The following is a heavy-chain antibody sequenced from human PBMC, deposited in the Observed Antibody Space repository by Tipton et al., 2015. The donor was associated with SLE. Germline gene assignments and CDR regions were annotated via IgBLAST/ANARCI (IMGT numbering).Heavy chain of an antibody. Sequence: TLSLTCTVSGGSISNYYWSWIRQPPGKGLEWVGTVYYTGNTFYNPSLKSRVTISVDTSKNQFSLNLSSVTAADTAVYYCARDEYRYDTTGYHLLGHFDFWGQGTLVTVSS. CDR3: ARDEYRYDTTGYHLLGHFDF. CDR2: VYYTGNT. J-gene: IGHJ4*02. V-gene: IGHV4-59*12. CDR1: GGSISNYY. D-gene: IGHD3-22*01.